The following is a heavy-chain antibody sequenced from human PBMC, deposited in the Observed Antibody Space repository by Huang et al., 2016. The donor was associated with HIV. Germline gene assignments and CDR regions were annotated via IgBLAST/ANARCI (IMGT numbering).Heavy chain of an antibody. CDR3: ATKTAGMDI. V-gene: IGHV3-7*01. Sequence: VESGGRSVQPGGSIRLSCVGSTFTFGAYWMSWGRQPPGKGLEWGANIKQDETEKYYVDSVKGRFNISRDNVKKVLFLEMDALRVEDTAIYFCATKTAGMDIWGQGTTVIVSS. D-gene: IGHD1-1*01. CDR2: IKQDETEK. CDR1: TFTFGAYW. J-gene: IGHJ6*02.